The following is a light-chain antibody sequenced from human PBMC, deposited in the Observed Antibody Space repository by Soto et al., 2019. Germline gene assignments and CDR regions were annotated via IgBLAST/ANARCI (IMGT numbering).Light chain of an antibody. J-gene: IGKJ1*01. CDR1: QSVRSSN. Sequence: EIVLTQSPGTLSLSPGERGTLSCRASQSVRSSNLAWYQQKPGQAPRLLIYGASSRATGIPDRFSGSGSGTDFTLTISRLEPDDFAVYYCQSGSSPWTFGQGTKVEIK. CDR3: QSGSSPWT. CDR2: GAS. V-gene: IGKV3-20*01.